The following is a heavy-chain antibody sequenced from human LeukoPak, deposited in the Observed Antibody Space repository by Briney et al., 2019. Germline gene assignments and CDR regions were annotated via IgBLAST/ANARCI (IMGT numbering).Heavy chain of an antibody. CDR2: ISGSGGST. V-gene: IGHV3-23*01. D-gene: IGHD3-16*02. CDR3: AKDSAVMITFGGLIDY. J-gene: IGHJ4*02. CDR1: GFTFSSYG. Sequence: GGSLRLSCAASGFTFSSYGMHWVRQAPGKGLEWVSAISGSGGSTYYADSVKGRFTISRDNSKNTLYLQMNSLRAEDTAVYYCAKDSAVMITFGGLIDYWGQGTLVTVSS.